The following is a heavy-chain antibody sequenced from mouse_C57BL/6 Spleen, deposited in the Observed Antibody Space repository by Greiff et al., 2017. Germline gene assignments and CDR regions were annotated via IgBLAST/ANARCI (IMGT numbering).Heavy chain of an antibody. D-gene: IGHD1-1*01. CDR1: GFSFNSDG. V-gene: IGHV2-5*01. CDR3: AKGDYGSSYYWYFDV. J-gene: IGHJ1*03. Sequence: VQLPQSGPGLVQPSQSLSINCTVSGFSFNSDGVHWVRPSPGKGLEWLGVIWRGGSTDYNAAFMSRLSITKDNSKSQVFFKMNSLQADDTAIYYCAKGDYGSSYYWYFDVWGTGTTVTVSS. CDR2: IWRGGST.